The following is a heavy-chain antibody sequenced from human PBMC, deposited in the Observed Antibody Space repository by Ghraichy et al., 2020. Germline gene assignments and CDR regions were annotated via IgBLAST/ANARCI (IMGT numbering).Heavy chain of an antibody. CDR3: AKDHSSSTRGRFDY. D-gene: IGHD6-6*01. CDR2: ISGSDGST. J-gene: IGHJ4*01. CDR1: GFTFSSYD. V-gene: IGHV3-23*01. Sequence: LSLTCAASGFTFSSYDMNWVRQAPGKGLEWVSFISGSDGSTYYTNSVKGRFTISRDNSKNSLYLQMNSLRAEDTAVYYCAKDHSSSTRGRFDYWGHGSLGSVSS.